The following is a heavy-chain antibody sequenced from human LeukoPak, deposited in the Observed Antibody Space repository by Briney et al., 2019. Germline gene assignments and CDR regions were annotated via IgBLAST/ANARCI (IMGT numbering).Heavy chain of an antibody. D-gene: IGHD3-10*01. CDR2: IIPIFGTA. Sequence: ASVKVSCKASGGTFSSYAISWVRQAPGQGLKWMGGIIPIFGTANYAQKFQGRVTITTDESTSTAYMELSSLRSEDTAVYYCARERAATSGPSGYYYYYYMDVWGKGTTVTVSS. J-gene: IGHJ6*03. CDR1: GGTFSSYA. V-gene: IGHV1-69*05. CDR3: ARERAATSGPSGYYYYYYMDV.